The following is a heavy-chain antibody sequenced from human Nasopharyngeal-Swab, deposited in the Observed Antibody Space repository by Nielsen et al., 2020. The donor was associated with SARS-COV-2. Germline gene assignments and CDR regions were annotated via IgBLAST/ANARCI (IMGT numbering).Heavy chain of an antibody. D-gene: IGHD6-19*01. Sequence: GGSLRLSCAASGFSIGDYTIHWVRQAPGKGLECIALIGWSGGSIFYADSVKGRFTISRDNSKHSLYLEMNSLTTEDTAFYYCAKDRGGSACALDYWGQGTLVTVSS. J-gene: IGHJ4*02. CDR1: GFSIGDYT. CDR2: IGWSGGSI. CDR3: AKDRGGSACALDY. V-gene: IGHV3-43*01.